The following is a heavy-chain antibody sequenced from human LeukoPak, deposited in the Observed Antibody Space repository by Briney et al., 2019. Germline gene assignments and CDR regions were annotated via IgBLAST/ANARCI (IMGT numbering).Heavy chain of an antibody. Sequence: SETLSLTCTVSGGSISSYYWSWIRQPPGKGLEWIGYIYYSGSTYYNTSLKSRVTISVDTSKNQFSLKMSSVTAADTAVYYCARDSSGYDTLDYWGQGTLVTVSS. D-gene: IGHD5-12*01. CDR3: ARDSSGYDTLDY. V-gene: IGHV4-59*01. J-gene: IGHJ4*02. CDR1: GGSISSYY. CDR2: IYYSGST.